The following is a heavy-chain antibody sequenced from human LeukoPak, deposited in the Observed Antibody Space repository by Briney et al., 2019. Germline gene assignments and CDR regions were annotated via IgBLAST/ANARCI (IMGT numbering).Heavy chain of an antibody. CDR1: GYTFTTLD. V-gene: IGHV1-8*03. Sequence: ASVKVSCKASGYTFTTLDINWVRQATGQGLEWMGWINPNSGNRGYAQKFQGRVTITRDTSISTAYMELSSLRSEDTAVYYCARVDGSPDYWGQGTLVTASS. J-gene: IGHJ4*02. D-gene: IGHD2-15*01. CDR3: ARVDGSPDY. CDR2: INPNSGNR.